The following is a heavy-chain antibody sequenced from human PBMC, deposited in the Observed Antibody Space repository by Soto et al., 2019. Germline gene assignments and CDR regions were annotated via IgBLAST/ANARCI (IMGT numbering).Heavy chain of an antibody. J-gene: IGHJ4*02. CDR1: GGSFSGYY. D-gene: IGHD4-17*01. V-gene: IGHV4-34*01. Sequence: PSETLSLTCAVYGGSFSGYYWTWIRQPPGTGLEWIGEINHSGSTNYNPSLKSRVTISVDRSKSQFSLKLSSVTAADTAVYYCARSQTTVTSYDYWGQGTLVTVSS. CDR2: INHSGST. CDR3: ARSQTTVTSYDY.